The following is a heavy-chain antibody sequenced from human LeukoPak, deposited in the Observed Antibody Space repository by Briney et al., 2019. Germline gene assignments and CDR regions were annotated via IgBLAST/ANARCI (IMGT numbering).Heavy chain of an antibody. V-gene: IGHV1-2*02. D-gene: IGHD1-26*01. CDR1: GYTFTGHY. CDR3: ARDRGLIVEYAFDI. Sequence: ASVKVSCKASGYTFTGHYMHWLRQAPEQGLEWMGWINPNNGGTNYAQKFQGRVTMTRDTSISTAYMELSRLRSDDTAVYYCARDRGLIVEYAFDIWGQGTMVTVSS. CDR2: INPNNGGT. J-gene: IGHJ3*02.